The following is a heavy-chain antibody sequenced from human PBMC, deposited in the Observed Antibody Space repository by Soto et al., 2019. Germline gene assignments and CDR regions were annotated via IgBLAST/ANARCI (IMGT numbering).Heavy chain of an antibody. CDR1: GFTFSSYA. J-gene: IGHJ4*02. Sequence: QVQLVESGGGVVQPGRSLRLSCAASGFTFSSYAMHWVRQAPGKGLEWVAVISYDGSNKYYADSVKGRFTISRDNSKNTLYLQMNSLRAEDTAVYYCAGGYSYGLGYFDYWGQGTLVTVSS. D-gene: IGHD5-18*01. CDR2: ISYDGSNK. V-gene: IGHV3-30-3*01. CDR3: AGGYSYGLGYFDY.